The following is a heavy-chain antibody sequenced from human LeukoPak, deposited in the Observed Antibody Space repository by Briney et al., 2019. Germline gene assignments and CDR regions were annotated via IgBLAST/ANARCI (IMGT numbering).Heavy chain of an antibody. D-gene: IGHD6-6*01. J-gene: IGHJ4*02. CDR1: GFTFSSYA. CDR2: IRYDGSNK. CDR3: AKVTVEYSSSYYFDY. Sequence: PGRSLRLSCAASGFTFSSYAMHWVRQAPGKGLEWVAFIRYDGSNKYYADSVKGRFTISRDNSKNMLYLQMNSLRAEDTAVYYCAKVTVEYSSSYYFDYWGQGTLVTVSS. V-gene: IGHV3-30*02.